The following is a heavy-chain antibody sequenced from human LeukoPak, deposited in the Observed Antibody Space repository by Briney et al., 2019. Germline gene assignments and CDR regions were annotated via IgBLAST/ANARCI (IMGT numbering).Heavy chain of an antibody. V-gene: IGHV3-30*02. CDR2: IRYDGSNK. CDR3: AKEHSSSWYDYFDY. CDR1: GFTFSSYG. Sequence: PGGSLRLSCAASGFTFSSYGMHWVRQAPGKGLEWVAFIRYDGSNKYYADSVKGRFTISRDNSKNTLYLQMNSLRAEDTAVYYCAKEHSSSWYDYFDYWGQGTLVTVSS. J-gene: IGHJ4*02. D-gene: IGHD6-13*01.